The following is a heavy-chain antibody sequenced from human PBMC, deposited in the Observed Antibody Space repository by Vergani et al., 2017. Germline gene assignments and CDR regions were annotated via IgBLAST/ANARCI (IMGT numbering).Heavy chain of an antibody. CDR1: GAAIKDFY. CDR3: ARDRDLYCRSTTSCHNWCEP. D-gene: IGHD2/OR15-2a*01. Sequence: QVQLQESGPGLVKPSETLSLTCTVSGAAIKDFYWSWFRQPPGKGLEWIGYVYYTGSTTYNPSLKSRVTISVDTSNNQFSLRMTSLTAADTAIYYCARDRDLYCRSTTSCHNWCEPWGQGSLVTVSS. J-gene: IGHJ5*02. V-gene: IGHV4-59*01. CDR2: VYYTGST.